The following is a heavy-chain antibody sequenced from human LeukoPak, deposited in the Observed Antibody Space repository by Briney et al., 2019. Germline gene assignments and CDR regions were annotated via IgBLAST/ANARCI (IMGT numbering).Heavy chain of an antibody. CDR3: AKGPGRTDPYYFDY. D-gene: IGHD1-1*01. J-gene: IGHJ4*02. CDR2: IRYDGSNK. V-gene: IGHV3-30*02. Sequence: GGSLRLSFPASGFTFSTYGIHWVRQAPAKGLGWVAFIRYDGSNKYYADSVKGRFTISRDNSKNTLYLQMNSLRAEDTAVYYCAKGPGRTDPYYFDYWGQGTLVTVSS. CDR1: GFTFSTYG.